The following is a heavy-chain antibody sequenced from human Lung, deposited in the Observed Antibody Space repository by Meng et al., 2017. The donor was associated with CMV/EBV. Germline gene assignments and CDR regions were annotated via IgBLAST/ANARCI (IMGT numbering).Heavy chain of an antibody. CDR2: IYYSGST. Sequence: TLSLXXTVSGGSISSGGYYWSWIRQHPGKGLEWIGYIYYSGSTYYNPSLKSRVTISVDTSKNQFSLKLSSVTAADTAVYYCERGGRGIAARGWLDSWGQGXLVTVSS. CDR3: ERGGRGIAARGWLDS. J-gene: IGHJ5*01. V-gene: IGHV4-31*03. CDR1: GGSISSGGYY. D-gene: IGHD6-6*01.